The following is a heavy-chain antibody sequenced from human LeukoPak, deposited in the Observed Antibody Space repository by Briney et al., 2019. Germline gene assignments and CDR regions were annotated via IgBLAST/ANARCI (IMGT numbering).Heavy chain of an antibody. CDR2: ISSSGSTI. V-gene: IGHV3-11*01. CDR3: ARDSRVGATTDAHLDY. D-gene: IGHD1-26*01. J-gene: IGHJ4*02. Sequence: PGGSLRLSCAASGFTFSDYYMSWIRQAPGKGLEWVSYISSSGSTIYYADSVKGRFTISRDNAKNSLYLQMNSLRAEDTAVYYCARDSRVGATTDAHLDYWGQGTLVTVSS. CDR1: GFTFSDYY.